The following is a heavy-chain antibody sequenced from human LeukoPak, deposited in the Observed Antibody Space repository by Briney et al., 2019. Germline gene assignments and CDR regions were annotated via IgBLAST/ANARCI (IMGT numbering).Heavy chain of an antibody. CDR1: GFTFSDYY. Sequence: GGSLRLSCAASGFTFSDYYMSWIRQAPGKGLEWVSYISSSGSTIYYADSVKGRFTISRDNAKNSLYLQMNSLRAEDTAVYYCARVGLGSAPGRYEFWSGYYTDYYYMDVWGKGTTVTVSS. J-gene: IGHJ6*03. CDR2: ISSSGSTI. V-gene: IGHV3-11*04. D-gene: IGHD3-3*01. CDR3: ARVGLGSAPGRYEFWSGYYTDYYYMDV.